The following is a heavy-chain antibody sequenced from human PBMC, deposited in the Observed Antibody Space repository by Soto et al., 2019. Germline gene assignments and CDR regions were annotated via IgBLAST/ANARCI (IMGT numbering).Heavy chain of an antibody. Sequence: GSGPTLVNPTQTLTLTCTFSGSSLSTSGMCVSWIRQPPGKALEWLALIDWDDDKYYSTSLKTRLTISKDTSKNQVVLSMTNMDPVDTATYYCARIRYYDRNMDVWGQGTTVTVSS. V-gene: IGHV2-70*01. CDR1: GSSLSTSGMC. CDR3: ARIRYYDRNMDV. CDR2: IDWDDDK. J-gene: IGHJ6*02. D-gene: IGHD3-22*01.